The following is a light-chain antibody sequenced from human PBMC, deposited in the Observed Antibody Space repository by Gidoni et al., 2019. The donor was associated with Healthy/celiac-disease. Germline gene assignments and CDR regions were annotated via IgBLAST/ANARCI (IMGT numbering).Light chain of an antibody. CDR2: LGS. Sequence: DLVMPQSPLSLPVTLGEPASSSCRSSQSLLHSNGYNYLDWYLQKPGQSTQLLIYLGSNRASGVPDRFSGSGSGTDFTLKISRVEAEDVGVYYCMQALQTXTFGGGTKVEIK. CDR1: QSLLHSNGYNY. CDR3: MQALQTXT. J-gene: IGKJ4*01. V-gene: IGKV2-28*01.